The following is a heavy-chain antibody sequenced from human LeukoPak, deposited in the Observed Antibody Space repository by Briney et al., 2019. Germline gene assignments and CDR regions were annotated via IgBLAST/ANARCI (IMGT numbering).Heavy chain of an antibody. CDR2: INHNGNVN. J-gene: IGHJ6*02. Sequence: GGSLRLSCAASGFTFSSYTMSWVRQAPGKGLEWVASINHNGNVNYYVDSVKGRFTISRDSAKNPLYLQMSNLRAEDTAVYFCARGGGLDVWGQGATVTVSS. CDR1: GFTFSSYT. D-gene: IGHD3-16*01. V-gene: IGHV3-7*03. CDR3: ARGGGLDV.